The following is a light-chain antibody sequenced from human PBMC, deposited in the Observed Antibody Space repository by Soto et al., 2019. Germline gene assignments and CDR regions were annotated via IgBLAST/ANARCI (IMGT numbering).Light chain of an antibody. CDR1: PSVIGN. CDR2: EXS. V-gene: IGKV3-15*01. J-gene: IGKJ4*01. CDR3: HQYKRGPRT. Sequence: ETVLTQSPATLSVSRGERATLSCSDSPSVIGNLAWYQQKPGQAPRLXIAEXSTMATGSPAKLSGSGSGTEFTLTISSLQSEDFAVYYCHQYKRGPRTFGGGTKVDI.